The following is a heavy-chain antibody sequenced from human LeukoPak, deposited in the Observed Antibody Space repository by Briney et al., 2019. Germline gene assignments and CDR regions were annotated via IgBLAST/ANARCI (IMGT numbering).Heavy chain of an antibody. CDR3: ARVKSERTRGYYDSSGYSRFDI. CDR1: GGSISSYY. D-gene: IGHD3-22*01. CDR2: IYYSGST. V-gene: IGHV4-59*01. Sequence: SETLSLTCTVSGGSISSYYWSWIRQPPGKGLEWIGYIYYSGSTNYNPSLKSRVTISVGTSKNQFSLKLSSVTAADAAVYYCARVKSERTRGYYDSSGYSRFDIWGQGTMVTVSS. J-gene: IGHJ3*02.